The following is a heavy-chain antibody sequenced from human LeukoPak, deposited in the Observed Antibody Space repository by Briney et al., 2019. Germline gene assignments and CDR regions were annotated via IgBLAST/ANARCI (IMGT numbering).Heavy chain of an antibody. D-gene: IGHD1-26*01. CDR1: GYSISSGYY. CDR3: ARSSGSYRLHFDY. J-gene: IGHJ4*02. Sequence: SETLSLTCTVSGYSISSGYYWGWIRQPPGKGLEWIGSIYHSGSTYYNPSLKSRVTISVDTSKNQFSLKLSSVTAADTAVYYCARSSGSYRLHFDYWGQGTLVTVSS. V-gene: IGHV4-38-2*02. CDR2: IYHSGST.